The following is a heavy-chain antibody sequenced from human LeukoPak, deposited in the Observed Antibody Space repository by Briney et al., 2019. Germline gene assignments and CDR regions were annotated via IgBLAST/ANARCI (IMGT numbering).Heavy chain of an antibody. J-gene: IGHJ4*02. CDR1: GYTFTNYG. Sequence: GASVKVSCKASGYTFTNYGISWVRQAPGQGLEWMGWISAYSGDTNYAQNLQGRVTMTTDASTSTAYMELRSLRSDDTAVYYCARRVQSRSSDYWGQGTLVTVSS. V-gene: IGHV1-18*01. D-gene: IGHD2-2*01. CDR3: ARRVQSRSSDY. CDR2: ISAYSGDT.